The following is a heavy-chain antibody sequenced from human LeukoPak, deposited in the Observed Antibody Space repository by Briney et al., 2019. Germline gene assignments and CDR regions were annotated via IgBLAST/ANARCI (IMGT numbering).Heavy chain of an antibody. J-gene: IGHJ4*02. CDR3: AREWGFAIYDY. D-gene: IGHD2-21*01. CDR2: ISSSSSYI. Sequence: GGSLRLSCAASGFTFSDYYMSWIRQAPGKGLEWVSSISSSSSYIYYADSVKGRFTISRDNAKNSLYLQMNSLRAEDTAVYYCAREWGFAIYDYWGQGTLVTVSS. CDR1: GFTFSDYY. V-gene: IGHV3-11*06.